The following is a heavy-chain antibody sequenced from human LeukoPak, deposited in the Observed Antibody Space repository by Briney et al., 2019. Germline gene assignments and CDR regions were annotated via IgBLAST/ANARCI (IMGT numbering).Heavy chain of an antibody. J-gene: IGHJ5*02. D-gene: IGHD6-13*01. CDR2: IYYSGST. V-gene: IGHV4-59*01. CDR3: ARSYSSSWNWFDP. CDR1: GGSISSYY. Sequence: NPSETLSLTCTVSGGSISSYYWSWIRQPPGKGLEWIGYIYYSGSTNYNPSLKSRATISVDTSKNQFSLKLSSVTAADTAVYYCARSYSSSWNWFDPWGQGTLVTVSS.